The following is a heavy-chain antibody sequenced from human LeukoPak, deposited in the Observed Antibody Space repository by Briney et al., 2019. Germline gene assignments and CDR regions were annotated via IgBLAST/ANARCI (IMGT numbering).Heavy chain of an antibody. CDR3: ARVAVTDAFDI. Sequence: SETLSLTCAVYGGSFSGYYWSWIRQPAGKGLEWIGRIYTSGSTNYNPSLKSRVTISVDTSKNQFSLKLSSVTAADTAVYYCARVAVTDAFDIWGQGTMVTVSS. D-gene: IGHD4-11*01. J-gene: IGHJ3*02. V-gene: IGHV4-59*10. CDR1: GGSFSGYY. CDR2: IYTSGST.